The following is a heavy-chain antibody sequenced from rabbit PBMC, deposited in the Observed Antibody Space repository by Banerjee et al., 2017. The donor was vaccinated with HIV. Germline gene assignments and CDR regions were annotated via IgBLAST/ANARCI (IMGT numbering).Heavy chain of an antibody. CDR3: ARDLAGVIGWNFNL. D-gene: IGHD4-1*01. CDR2: INTSSGNT. J-gene: IGHJ4*01. V-gene: IGHV1S45*01. CDR1: GIDFSRYW. Sequence: QQQLEESGGGLVKPGGILTLTCKASGIDFSRYWICWVRQAPGRGLEWIACINTSSGNTVYASWAKGRFTISKTSSTTVTLQMTSLTAADTATYFCARDLAGVIGWNFNLWGQGTLVTVS.